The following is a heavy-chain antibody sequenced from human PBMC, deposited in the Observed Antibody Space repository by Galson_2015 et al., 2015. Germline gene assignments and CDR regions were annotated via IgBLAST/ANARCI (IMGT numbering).Heavy chain of an antibody. Sequence: SLRLSCAASGFTFSSHWMTWVRQAPGKGLEWVANIRQDGGDKYYVDSVKGRFTISRDNAKNSLYLQMSSLTDEDTAVYYCAREPYCSGGSCYGFDYWGQGTLVTVSS. D-gene: IGHD2-15*01. J-gene: IGHJ4*02. CDR1: GFTFSSHW. CDR2: IRQDGGDK. V-gene: IGHV3-7*01. CDR3: AREPYCSGGSCYGFDY.